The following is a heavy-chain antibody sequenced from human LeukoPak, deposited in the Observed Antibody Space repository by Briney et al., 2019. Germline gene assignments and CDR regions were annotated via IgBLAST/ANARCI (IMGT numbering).Heavy chain of an antibody. CDR1: GFTFSSYE. CDR3: ARGGLYSSTLGY. CDR2: ISGSGTII. V-gene: IGHV3-48*03. Sequence: PGGSLRLSCAASGFTFSSYEMQWGRQAPGKGLQWVSYISGSGTIIYYADSVKGRFTISRDNAKNSLYLQMSSLRAEDTAVYYCARGGLYSSTLGYWGQGTLVTVSS. J-gene: IGHJ4*02. D-gene: IGHD6-19*01.